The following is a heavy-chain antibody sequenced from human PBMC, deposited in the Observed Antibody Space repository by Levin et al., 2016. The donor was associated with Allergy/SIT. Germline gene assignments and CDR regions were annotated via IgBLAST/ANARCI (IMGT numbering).Heavy chain of an antibody. CDR2: IIPIFGTA. J-gene: IGHJ3*02. D-gene: IGHD4-11*01. V-gene: IGHV1-69*01. CDR3: ARSTTGAFDI. Sequence: WVRQAPGQGLEWMGGIIPIFGTANYAQKFQGRVTITADESTSTAYMELSSLRSEDTAVYYCARSTTGAFDIWGQGTMVT.